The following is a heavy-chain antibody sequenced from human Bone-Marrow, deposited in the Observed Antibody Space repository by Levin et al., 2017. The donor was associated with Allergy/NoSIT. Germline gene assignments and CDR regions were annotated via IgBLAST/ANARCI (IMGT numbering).Heavy chain of an antibody. D-gene: IGHD4-17*01. CDR2: IRSKANDYAT. V-gene: IGHV3-73*01. CDR3: SRQGYGDYYGVDV. J-gene: IGHJ6*02. Sequence: GESLKISCATSGFTFSGSAMHWVRQASGKGLEWVGRIRSKANDYATVYAASVKGRFTISRDDSKSTTYLQMDSLKNEDTAVYYCSRQGYGDYYGVDVWGQGTTVTVSS. CDR1: GFTFSGSA.